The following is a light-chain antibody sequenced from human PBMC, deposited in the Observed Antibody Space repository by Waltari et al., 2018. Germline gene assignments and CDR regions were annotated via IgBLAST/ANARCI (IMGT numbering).Light chain of an antibody. CDR2: EDT. J-gene: IGLJ7*01. V-gene: IGLV1-51*02. Sequence: QSVLTQPPSVSAAPGQRVTISCSGGRSNIGNNSVSWYRQFPGTAPKLLIYEDTERPSGIAGRFSGSKSGTSATLDITGLQAGDEADYYCGTWDSSLSGAVFGGGTHLTVL. CDR3: GTWDSSLSGAV. CDR1: RSNIGNNS.